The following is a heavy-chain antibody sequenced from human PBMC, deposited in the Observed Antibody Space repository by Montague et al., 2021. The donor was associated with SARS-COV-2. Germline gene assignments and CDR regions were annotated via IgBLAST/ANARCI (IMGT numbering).Heavy chain of an antibody. J-gene: IGHJ6*02. D-gene: IGHD3-9*01. Sequence: SETLSLTCTVSGGSISSSSYYWGWIRQPPGKGLEWIGSIYYSGSTYYNPSLKSRVTISVDTSKNQFSLKLSSVTAADTAVYYCARAFTDWLRYYGMDVWGQGTTVTDSS. CDR2: IYYSGST. CDR3: ARAFTDWLRYYGMDV. V-gene: IGHV4-39*01. CDR1: GGSISSSSYY.